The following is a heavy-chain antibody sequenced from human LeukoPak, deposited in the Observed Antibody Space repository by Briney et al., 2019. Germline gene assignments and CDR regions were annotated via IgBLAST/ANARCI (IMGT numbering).Heavy chain of an antibody. CDR2: FDPEDGET. Sequence: ASVKVSCKVSGYTLTELSMHRVRQAPGKGLEWMGGFDPEDGETIYAQKFQGRVTMTEDTSTDTAYMELSSLRSEDTAVYYCATDLFFSGDRGAFDIWGQGTMVTVSS. V-gene: IGHV1-24*01. D-gene: IGHD2-21*01. CDR3: ATDLFFSGDRGAFDI. CDR1: GYTLTELS. J-gene: IGHJ3*02.